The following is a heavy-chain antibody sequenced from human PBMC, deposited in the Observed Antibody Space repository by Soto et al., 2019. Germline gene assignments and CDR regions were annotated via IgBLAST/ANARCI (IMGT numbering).Heavy chain of an antibody. CDR3: AHPRGYSVFDAYDI. D-gene: IGHD1-1*01. CDR1: GFTFSTYA. Sequence: PGGSLRLSCAASGFTFSTYAMSWVRQAPGKGLEWVSAISGSGSDTYHTDSVKGRFTISRDNSIKTLYLQMNSLRTEDTAVYYCAHPRGYSVFDAYDIWGRGAMVTVSS. CDR2: ISGSGSDT. V-gene: IGHV3-23*01. J-gene: IGHJ3*02.